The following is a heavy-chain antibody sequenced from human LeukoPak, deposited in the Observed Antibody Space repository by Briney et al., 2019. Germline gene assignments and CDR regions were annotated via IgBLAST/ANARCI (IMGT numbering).Heavy chain of an antibody. CDR1: GGSISSGGSY. D-gene: IGHD6-25*01. CDR2: IYYSGST. J-gene: IGHJ5*02. V-gene: IGHV4-31*03. Sequence: SQTLSLTCTVSGGSISSGGSYWSWIRQHPGKGLEWIGYIYYSGSTYYNPSLQSRVTISVDTSKNQFSLKLSSVTAADTAVYYCARGRGGWFDPWGQGTLVTVSS. CDR3: ARGRGGWFDP.